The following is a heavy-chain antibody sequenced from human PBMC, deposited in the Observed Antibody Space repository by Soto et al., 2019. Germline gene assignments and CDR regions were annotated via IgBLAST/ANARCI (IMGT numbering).Heavy chain of an antibody. CDR1: NFSISSGYY. J-gene: IGHJ4*02. V-gene: IGHV4-38-2*01. D-gene: IGHD1-26*01. Sequence: SETLSLTCVFSNFSISSGYYWGWIRQSPGKGLEWIASIYRSGTTSYNPSLKSRVTISVDPSKNQFSLMLTAVTAADTAVYYCARTHSGSYYSVFNYWGRGSLVTSPQ. CDR2: IYRSGTT. CDR3: ARTHSGSYYSVFNY.